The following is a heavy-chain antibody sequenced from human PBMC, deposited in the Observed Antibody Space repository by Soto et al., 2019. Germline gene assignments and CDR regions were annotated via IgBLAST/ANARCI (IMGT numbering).Heavy chain of an antibody. D-gene: IGHD3-9*01. CDR3: ARSETDYSSFEL. CDR2: IDAGNGNT. J-gene: IGHJ4*02. V-gene: IGHV1-3*01. Sequence: QVQLVQSGAEVKKPGASVKVSCKASGYTFTRNAIHWVRQAPGQRLEWIGKIDAGNGNTKYSQKFQDRVTITRDTSASSAYMELRTLRSEDTSIYYCARSETDYSSFELWGQGTLLTVSS. CDR1: GYTFTRNA.